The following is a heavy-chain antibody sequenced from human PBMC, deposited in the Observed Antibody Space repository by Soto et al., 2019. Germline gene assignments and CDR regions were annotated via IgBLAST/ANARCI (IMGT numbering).Heavy chain of an antibody. Sequence: AAVKVYCKAAGYTFTSYGISWVRQAPGQGLEWMGWISAYNGNTNYAQKLQGRVTTTTDTTTSTAYMELRSLRSDDTAVYYWARNRVYSYGLCFDYWGQGTLVTVSS. V-gene: IGHV1-18*04. D-gene: IGHD5-18*01. J-gene: IGHJ4*02. CDR3: ARNRVYSYGLCFDY. CDR1: GYTFTSYG. CDR2: ISAYNGNT.